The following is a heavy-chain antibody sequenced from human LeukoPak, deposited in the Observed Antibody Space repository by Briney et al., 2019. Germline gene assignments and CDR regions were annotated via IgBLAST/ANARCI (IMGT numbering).Heavy chain of an antibody. CDR3: ARDLNGSGSYYGEVDY. V-gene: IGHV1-46*01. J-gene: IGHJ4*02. CDR1: GYTFTSYY. CDR2: INPSGGST. Sequence: ASVKVSCKASGYTFTSYYMHWVRQAPGQGLEWMGIINPSGGSTSYAQKFQGRVTMTRDTSTSTVYMERSSLRSEDTAVYYCARDLNGSGSYYGEVDYWGQGTLVTVSS. D-gene: IGHD3-10*01.